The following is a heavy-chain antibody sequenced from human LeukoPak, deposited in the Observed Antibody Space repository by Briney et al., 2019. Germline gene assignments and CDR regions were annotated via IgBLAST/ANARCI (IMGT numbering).Heavy chain of an antibody. CDR1: GFTFSGYE. Sequence: PGGSLRLSCTASGFTFSGYEMTWVRQAPGKGLEWMSYISVNGGAMHYADSVRGRFTTSRDDAKNSLYLHMNSLRVEDTAIYYCARKTDRPGAVGRDRYFDLWGRGTLITVSS. D-gene: IGHD6-13*01. CDR3: ARKTDRPGAVGRDRYFDL. CDR2: ISVNGGAM. V-gene: IGHV3-48*03. J-gene: IGHJ2*01.